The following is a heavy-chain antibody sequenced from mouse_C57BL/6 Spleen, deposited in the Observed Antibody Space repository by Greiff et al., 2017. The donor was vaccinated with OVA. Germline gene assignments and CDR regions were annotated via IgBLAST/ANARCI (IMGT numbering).Heavy chain of an antibody. D-gene: IGHD2-5*01. CDR1: GYSITSGYY. J-gene: IGHJ2*01. V-gene: IGHV3-6*01. CDR3: AREGYSNYVYYFDY. CDR2: ISYDGSN. Sequence: EVQLQQSGPGLVKPSQSLSLTCSVTGYSITSGYYWNWIRQFPGNKLEWMGYISYDGSNNYNPSLKNRISITRDTSKNQFFLKLNSVTTEDTATYYCAREGYSNYVYYFDYWGQGTTLTVSS.